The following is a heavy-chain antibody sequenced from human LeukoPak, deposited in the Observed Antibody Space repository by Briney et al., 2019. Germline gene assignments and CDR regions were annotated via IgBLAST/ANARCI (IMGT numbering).Heavy chain of an antibody. J-gene: IGHJ4*02. Sequence: GGSLRLSCAASGFTFSSYWMHWVRQAPGKGLVWVSRINSDGSSTSYADSVKGRFTISRDNAKNTLYLQMNSLRAEDTAAYYCAREYYDILTGYYPDYWGQGTLVTVSS. CDR2: INSDGSST. CDR3: AREYYDILTGYYPDY. CDR1: GFTFSSYW. V-gene: IGHV3-74*01. D-gene: IGHD3-9*01.